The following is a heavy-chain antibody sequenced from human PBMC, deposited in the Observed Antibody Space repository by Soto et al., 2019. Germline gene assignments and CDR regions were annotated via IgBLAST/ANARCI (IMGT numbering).Heavy chain of an antibody. J-gene: IGHJ6*02. Sequence: YMDWIRQAPGKGLEWLSYSDGSSAYTNYADSVKGRFTISRDNAKNSLFLQLTSLRDEDTAVYYCARAVGNYYGMDVWGQGTTVTVSS. CDR3: ARAVGNYYGMDV. CDR1: Y. CDR2: SDGSSAYT. V-gene: IGHV3-11*06. D-gene: IGHD1-26*01.